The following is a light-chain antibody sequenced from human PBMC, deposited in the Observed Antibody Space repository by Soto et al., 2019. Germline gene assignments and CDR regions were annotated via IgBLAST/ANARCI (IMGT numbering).Light chain of an antibody. CDR2: GAS. Sequence: IVLTQSPSTLSVFPGETATLSCGASQSVNNNLAWYHQQPGPAPRPLIYGASTRATGVPAGFSGSGSGTEFTLNISILQSEDSAIYYCQQYSSWPFTFGHGNKV. CDR1: QSVNNN. J-gene: IGKJ3*01. CDR3: QQYSSWPFT. V-gene: IGKV3-15*01.